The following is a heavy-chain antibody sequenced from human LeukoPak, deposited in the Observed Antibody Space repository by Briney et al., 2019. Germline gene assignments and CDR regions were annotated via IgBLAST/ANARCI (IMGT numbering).Heavy chain of an antibody. Sequence: ASVKVSCKASGYTFTSYYMHWVRQAPGQGLEWMGIINPSGGSTSYHQKFQGRVTMTTDTSTSTVYMELSSLRSEDTAVYYCARGDFGVVTYTPLNAFDIWGQGTMVTVSS. J-gene: IGHJ3*02. CDR2: INPSGGST. CDR3: ARGDFGVVTYTPLNAFDI. V-gene: IGHV1-46*01. D-gene: IGHD3-3*01. CDR1: GYTFTSYY.